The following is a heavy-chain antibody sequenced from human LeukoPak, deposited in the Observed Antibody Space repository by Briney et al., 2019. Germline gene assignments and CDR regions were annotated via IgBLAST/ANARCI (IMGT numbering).Heavy chain of an antibody. CDR3: ARLPGPLYYYYYMDV. CDR1: GCGFTSYW. Sequence: GESLKISFKGSGCGFTSYWIGWVRRMPGKGLGWRGIIYPGDSDTRYSPSFQGQVTISADKSISTAYLQWSSLKASDTAMYYCARLPGPLYYYYYMDVWGKGTTVTVSS. V-gene: IGHV5-51*01. J-gene: IGHJ6*03. CDR2: IYPGDSDT.